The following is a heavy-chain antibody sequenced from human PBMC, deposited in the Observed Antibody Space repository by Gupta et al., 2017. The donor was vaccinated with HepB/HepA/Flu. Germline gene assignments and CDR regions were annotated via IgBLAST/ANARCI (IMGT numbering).Heavy chain of an antibody. CDR1: GFIFSDYY. Sequence: QVQLVESGGGLVKPGGSLRLSCAASGFIFSDYYMSWIRQAPGEGLEWVSYISSSGSTIYYADSVKGRFTISRDNAKNSLYLQMNSLRAEDTAVYYCARDPNYDFWSGYLDPGFDYWGQGTLVTVSS. V-gene: IGHV3-11*04. D-gene: IGHD3-3*01. CDR2: ISSSGSTI. J-gene: IGHJ4*02. CDR3: ARDPNYDFWSGYLDPGFDY.